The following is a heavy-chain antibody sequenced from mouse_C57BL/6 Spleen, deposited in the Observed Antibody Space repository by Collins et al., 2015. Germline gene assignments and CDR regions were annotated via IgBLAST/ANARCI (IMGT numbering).Heavy chain of an antibody. D-gene: IGHD1-1*01. J-gene: IGHJ2*01. CDR1: GFTFTDYY. CDR2: IRNKANGYTT. Sequence: EVKLVESGGGLVQPGGSLSLSCAASGFTFTDYYMIWVRQPPGKALEWLGFIRNKANGYTTEYSASVKGRFTIFRDNSQSILYLQMNALRAEDSATYYCARYRFYYGQNFFDYWGQGTTLTVSS. V-gene: IGHV7-3*01. CDR3: ARYRFYYGQNFFDY.